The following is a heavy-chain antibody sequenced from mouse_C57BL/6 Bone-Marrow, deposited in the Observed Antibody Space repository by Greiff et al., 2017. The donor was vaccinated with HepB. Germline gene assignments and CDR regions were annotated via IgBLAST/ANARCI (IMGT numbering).Heavy chain of an antibody. J-gene: IGHJ3*01. CDR1: GYTFTDYE. V-gene: IGHV1-15*01. Sequence: QVQLQQSGAELVRPGASVTLSCKASGYTFTDYEMHWVKQTPVHGLEWIGAIDPETGGTAYNQKFKGKAILTADKSSSTAYMELRSLTSEDSAVYCCTRRGLGRAWFAYWGQGTLVTVSA. CDR3: TRRGLGRAWFAY. D-gene: IGHD4-1*01. CDR2: IDPETGGT.